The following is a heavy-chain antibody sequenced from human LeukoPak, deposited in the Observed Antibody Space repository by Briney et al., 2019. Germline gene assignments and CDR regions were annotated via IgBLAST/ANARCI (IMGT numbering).Heavy chain of an antibody. CDR3: AKGYDSSGYYLDQ. Sequence: GGSLRLSCAASGVSFSSYGMHWVRQAPGKGLEWVAYMRSDGSTKYYADSVKGRFTISRDNSKNTLYLQMNSLRPEDTAVYYCAKGYDSSGYYLDQWGQGTLVTVSP. V-gene: IGHV3-30*02. CDR2: MRSDGSTK. CDR1: GVSFSSYG. D-gene: IGHD3-22*01. J-gene: IGHJ4*02.